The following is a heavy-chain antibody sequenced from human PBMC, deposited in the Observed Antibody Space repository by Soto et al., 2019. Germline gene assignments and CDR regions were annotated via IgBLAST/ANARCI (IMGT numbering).Heavy chain of an antibody. J-gene: IGHJ6*02. CDR2: IIPIFGTA. D-gene: IGHD2-8*01. CDR1: GGTFSSYA. Sequence: SVKVSCKASGGTFSSYAISCVRQAPGQGLEWMGGIIPIFGTANYAQKFQGRVTITADESTSTAYMELSSLRSEDTAVYYCARLNPDIVLMDVWGQGTTVTVSS. CDR3: ARLNPDIVLMDV. V-gene: IGHV1-69*13.